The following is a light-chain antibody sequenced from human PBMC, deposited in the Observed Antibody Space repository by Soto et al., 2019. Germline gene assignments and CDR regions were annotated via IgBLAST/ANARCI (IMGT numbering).Light chain of an antibody. CDR3: QQYHTWPIT. Sequence: EIVLKQSPGTLSLTPGERATLSCRASQSVSSSYLAWYQQKPGQAPRLLIYGASSRATGIPDRFSGSGSGTEFTLTISSLQSEDCAIYYCQQYHTWPITFGGGTKVDIK. CDR1: QSVSSSY. V-gene: IGKV3-20*01. CDR2: GAS. J-gene: IGKJ4*01.